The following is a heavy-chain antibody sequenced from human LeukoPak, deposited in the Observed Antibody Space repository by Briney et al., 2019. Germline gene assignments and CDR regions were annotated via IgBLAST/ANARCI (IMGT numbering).Heavy chain of an antibody. CDR2: IGTAGDT. CDR1: GFTFSSYD. V-gene: IGHV3-13*01. J-gene: IGHJ3*02. CDR3: ARSYGAGAFDI. Sequence: GGSLRLSCAASGFTFSSYDMHWVRQATGKGLEWVSAIGTAGDTYYPGSVKGRFTISRENAKNSLYHQMNSLRAGDTAVYYCARSYGAGAFDIWGQGTMVTVSS. D-gene: IGHD1-26*01.